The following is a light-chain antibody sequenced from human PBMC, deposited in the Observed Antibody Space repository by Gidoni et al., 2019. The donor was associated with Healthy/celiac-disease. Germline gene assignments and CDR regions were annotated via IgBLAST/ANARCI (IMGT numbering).Light chain of an antibody. Sequence: EIVLTQSPATLSLSPGERATLSCRASQSVSSYLAWYQQKPGQAPRLLIYDASNRATGIPARFSGSGSGTDVTLTISSLEPEEFAVYYCQQRSNWPPFTFGPGTKVEIK. CDR2: DAS. J-gene: IGKJ3*01. CDR3: QQRSNWPPFT. CDR1: QSVSSY. V-gene: IGKV3-11*01.